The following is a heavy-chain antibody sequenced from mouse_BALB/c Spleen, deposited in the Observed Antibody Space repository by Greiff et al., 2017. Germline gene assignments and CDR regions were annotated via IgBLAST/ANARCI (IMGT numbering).Heavy chain of an antibody. CDR2: ISCYNGAT. J-gene: IGHJ3*01. D-gene: IGHD2-1*01. CDR1: GYSFTGYY. CDR3: ARWGNYLPWFAY. V-gene: IGHV1S34*01. Sequence: LVKTGASVKISCTASGYSFTGYYMHWVKQSHGKSLEWIGYISCYNGATSYNQKFKGKATFTVDTSSSTAYMQFNSLTSEDSAVYYCARWGNYLPWFAYWGQGTLVTVSA.